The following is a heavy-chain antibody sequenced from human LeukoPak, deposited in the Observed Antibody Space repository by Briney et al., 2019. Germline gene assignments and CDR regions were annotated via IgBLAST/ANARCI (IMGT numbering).Heavy chain of an antibody. Sequence: GGSLRLSCAASGFTFSSYAMHWVRQAPGKGLEWVAVISYDGSNKYYADSVKGRFTISRDNSKNTLYLQMNSLRAEDTAVYYTLSDSDAFDIWGQGTMVTVSS. CDR3: LSDSDAFDI. V-gene: IGHV3-30-3*01. CDR2: ISYDGSNK. D-gene: IGHD2-21*01. J-gene: IGHJ3*02. CDR1: GFTFSSYA.